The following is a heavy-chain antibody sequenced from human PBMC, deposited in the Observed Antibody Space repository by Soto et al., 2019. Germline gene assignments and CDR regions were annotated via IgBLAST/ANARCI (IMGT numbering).Heavy chain of an antibody. J-gene: IGHJ6*02. Sequence: ASVKVSCEASGYTFTGYYMHWVRRAPGQGLEWMGWINPNSGGTNYAQKFQGWVTMTRDTSISTAYMELSRLRSDDTAVYYCARWGVATILGPYGMDVWGQGTTVTVSS. D-gene: IGHD5-12*01. V-gene: IGHV1-2*04. CDR3: ARWGVATILGPYGMDV. CDR2: INPNSGGT. CDR1: GYTFTGYY.